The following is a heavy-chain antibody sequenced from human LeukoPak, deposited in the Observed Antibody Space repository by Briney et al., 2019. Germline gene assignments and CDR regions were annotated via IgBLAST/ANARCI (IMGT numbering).Heavy chain of an antibody. V-gene: IGHV3-7*01. D-gene: IGHD2-15*01. CDR3: ARHSPRYCSGGSCYSSSSLDY. Sequence: PGGSLRLSCAASGFTFRSYWMSWVRQAPGKGLEWVANIKQEGSEKYYVDSVKGRFTISRDNAKNSVYLQMLSLRVEDTAVYYCARHSPRYCSGGSCYSSSSLDYWGQGTLVTVSS. J-gene: IGHJ4*02. CDR1: GFTFRSYW. CDR2: IKQEGSEK.